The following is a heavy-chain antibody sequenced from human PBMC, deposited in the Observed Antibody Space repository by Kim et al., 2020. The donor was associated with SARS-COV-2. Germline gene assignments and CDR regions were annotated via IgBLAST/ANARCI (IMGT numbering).Heavy chain of an antibody. CDR2: INHSGST. J-gene: IGHJ6*03. CDR1: GGSFSGYY. CDR3: ARDHSSSNYYYYYYYMDV. V-gene: IGHV4-34*01. Sequence: SETLSLTCAVYGGSFSGYYWSWIRQPPGKGLEWIGEINHSGSTYYNPSLKSRVTISVDTSKNQFSLKLSSVTAADTAVYYCARDHSSSNYYYYYYYMDV. D-gene: IGHD6-6*01.